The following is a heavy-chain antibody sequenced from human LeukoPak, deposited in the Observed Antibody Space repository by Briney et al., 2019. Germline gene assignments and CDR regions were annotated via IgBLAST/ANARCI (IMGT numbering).Heavy chain of an antibody. CDR1: GFTFSSNY. V-gene: IGHV3-53*01. CDR2: IYSGGST. Sequence: GGSLRLSCAASGFTFSSNYMSWVRQAPGKGVEGGSGIYSGGSTYYSDSVKGRFTISRDNSKNTLYLQMNSLRAEDTAVYYCARAGVVTPLGAFDIWGQGTMVTVSS. J-gene: IGHJ3*02. D-gene: IGHD4-23*01. CDR3: ARAGVVTPLGAFDI.